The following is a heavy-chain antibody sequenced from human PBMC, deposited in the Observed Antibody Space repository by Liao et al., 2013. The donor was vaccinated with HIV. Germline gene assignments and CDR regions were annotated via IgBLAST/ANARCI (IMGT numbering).Heavy chain of an antibody. J-gene: IGHJ6*03. CDR3: ATKDYDFWSGNKYYYYYYYMTS. CDR1: GGSISSGDYY. V-gene: IGHV4-30-4*08. CDR2: IYYSGST. Sequence: QVRLQESGPGLVKPSQTLSLTCTVSGGSISSGDYYWSWIRQPPGKGLEWIGYIYYSGSTYYNPSLKSRVTISVDTSKNQFSLKLSSVTAADTAVYYCATKDYDFWSGNKYYYYYYYMTSGQRDHGHRLL. D-gene: IGHD3-3*01.